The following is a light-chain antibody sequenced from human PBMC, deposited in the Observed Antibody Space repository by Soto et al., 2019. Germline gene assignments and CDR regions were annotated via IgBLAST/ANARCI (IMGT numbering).Light chain of an antibody. CDR1: QSVSSN. CDR3: QQYNKWPPIT. Sequence: EIVMTQSPATLSLSPGERATLSCRASQSVSSNLAWYQQKPGHSPRLLIYGTSTRATGIPARFSGSGSGTEFTLTISSLQSEDFAMYYCQQYNKWPPITFGQGTRLEIK. V-gene: IGKV3-15*01. J-gene: IGKJ5*01. CDR2: GTS.